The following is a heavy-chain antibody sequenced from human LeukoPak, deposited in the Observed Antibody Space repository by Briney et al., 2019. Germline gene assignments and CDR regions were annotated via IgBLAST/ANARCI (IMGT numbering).Heavy chain of an antibody. CDR1: GYSISSGYY. Sequence: PSETLSLTCAVSGYSISSGYYWGWIRQPPGKGLEWIGSIYHSGSTYYNPSLKSRFTISVDTSKNQFSLKLRSVTAADTAVYYCARAPHYYDSSGSHWGQGTLVTVSS. CDR3: ARAPHYYDSSGSH. V-gene: IGHV4-38-2*01. CDR2: IYHSGST. D-gene: IGHD3-22*01. J-gene: IGHJ4*02.